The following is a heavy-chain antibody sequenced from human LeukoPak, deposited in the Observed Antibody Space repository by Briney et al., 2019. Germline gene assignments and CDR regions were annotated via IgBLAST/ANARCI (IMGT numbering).Heavy chain of an antibody. CDR1: GFTFSSYW. D-gene: IGHD3-16*01. V-gene: IGHV3-74*01. Sequence: GGSLRLSCAASGFTFSSYWMHWVRQAPGKGLVWVSRINSDGSRISYADSVKGRFTISRDNAKNTLYLRMNSLRVEDTAMYYCARQSAGGDDIWGQGTLVTVSS. CDR2: INSDGSRI. J-gene: IGHJ3*02. CDR3: ARQSAGGDDI.